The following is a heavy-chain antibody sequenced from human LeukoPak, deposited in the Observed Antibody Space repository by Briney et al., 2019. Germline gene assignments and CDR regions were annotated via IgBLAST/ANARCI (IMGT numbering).Heavy chain of an antibody. V-gene: IGHV4-34*01. CDR3: ARDRISGGTSGTTGSTYRPGYFDY. CDR2: INHSGST. CDR1: GGSFSGYY. Sequence: SETLSLTCAVYGGSFSGYYWSWIRQPPGKGLEWIGEINHSGSTNYNPSLKSRVTISVDTSKNQFSLKLSSVTAADTAVYYCARDRISGGTSGTTGSTYRPGYFDYWGQGTLVTVSS. J-gene: IGHJ4*02. D-gene: IGHD1-1*01.